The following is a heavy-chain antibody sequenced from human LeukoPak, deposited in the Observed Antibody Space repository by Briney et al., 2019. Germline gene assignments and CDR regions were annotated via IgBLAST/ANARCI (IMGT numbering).Heavy chain of an antibody. J-gene: IGHJ4*02. V-gene: IGHV3-21*01. CDR2: ISSSSSYI. D-gene: IGHD5/OR15-5a*01. CDR3: ARAQVSGGYFDY. CDR1: GFTFSSYS. Sequence: GGSLRLSCAASGFTFSSYSMNWVRQAPGKGLEWVSSISSSSSYIYYADSVKGRFTISRDNAKNSLYLQMNSLRAEDTAVYYCARAQVSGGYFDYWGQGTLVTVSS.